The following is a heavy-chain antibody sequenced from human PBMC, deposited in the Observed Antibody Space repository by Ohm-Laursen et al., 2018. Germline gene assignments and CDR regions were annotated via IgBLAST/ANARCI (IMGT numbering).Heavy chain of an antibody. V-gene: IGHV3-9*01. D-gene: IGHD1-26*01. J-gene: IGHJ4*02. CDR2: ISWNNGGI. Sequence: SLRLSCAASRFTFSDYYMNWVCQALGKGLEWVSGISWNNGGIGYADSVKGRFTVSRDNAKNSLYLQMNSLRAEDTALYYCAKVVRGSYYDYWGQGTLVTVSS. CDR3: AKVVRGSYYDY. CDR1: RFTFSDYY.